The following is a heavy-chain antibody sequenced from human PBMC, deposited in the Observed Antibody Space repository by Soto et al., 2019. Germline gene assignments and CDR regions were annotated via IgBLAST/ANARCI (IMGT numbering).Heavy chain of an antibody. CDR3: ARQYYYDSSGYYIEY. J-gene: IGHJ4*02. Sequence: YSLKISCKGSGYSFTNYWICLLLQKPGKGLEWMGIIYPDDSDTRYSPSFQGQVTISADKSISTAYLQWSSLKASDTAMYYCARQYYYDSSGYYIEYWGQGTLVTVSS. CDR2: IYPDDSDT. CDR1: GYSFTNYW. D-gene: IGHD3-22*01. V-gene: IGHV5-51*01.